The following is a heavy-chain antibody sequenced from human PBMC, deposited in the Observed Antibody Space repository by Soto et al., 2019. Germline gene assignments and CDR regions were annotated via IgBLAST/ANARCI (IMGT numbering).Heavy chain of an antibody. CDR1: GYTFSNYG. CDR3: ARKSISSSWFDP. D-gene: IGHD6-6*01. J-gene: IGHJ5*02. Sequence: QVQLVQSGGEVRKPGDSVKVSCKASGYTFSNYGITWVRQAPGQAFEWMGWISGYDGNTNYAQNFQGRVTMTTDPSTRTAYMDLRSLRSDDTALYYCARKSISSSWFDPWGQGTLVTVSS. CDR2: ISGYDGNT. V-gene: IGHV1-18*01.